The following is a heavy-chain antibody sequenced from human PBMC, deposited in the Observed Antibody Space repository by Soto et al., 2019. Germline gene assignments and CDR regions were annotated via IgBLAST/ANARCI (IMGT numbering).Heavy chain of an antibody. CDR1: GSKLSSRA. CDR2: ISDSGSNT. J-gene: IGHJ6*02. D-gene: IGHD1-20*01. V-gene: IGHV3-48*03. Sequence: LRLSGAARGSKLSSRAINWLDEARVGAVCRFAYISDSGSNTLYADSVKGRYTVSRDTAKNSLYLQMSGLTDDDTAFYYCTPASPDNWKRIHSFSSGLDVWGQGTTVTVS. CDR3: TPASPDNWKRIHSFSSGLDV.